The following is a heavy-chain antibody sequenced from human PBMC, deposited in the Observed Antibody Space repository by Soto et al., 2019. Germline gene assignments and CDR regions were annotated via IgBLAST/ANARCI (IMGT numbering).Heavy chain of an antibody. CDR3: AHSSSGYPHWFDP. J-gene: IGHJ5*02. V-gene: IGHV3-74*01. D-gene: IGHD6-13*01. Sequence: PGGSLRLSCAASGFTFSSYWMHWVRQAPGKGLVWVSLINSDGSSTSYADSVKGRFTISRDNAKNTLYLQMNSLRAEDTAVYYCAHSSSGYPHWFDPWGQGTLVTVSS. CDR1: GFTFSSYW. CDR2: INSDGSST.